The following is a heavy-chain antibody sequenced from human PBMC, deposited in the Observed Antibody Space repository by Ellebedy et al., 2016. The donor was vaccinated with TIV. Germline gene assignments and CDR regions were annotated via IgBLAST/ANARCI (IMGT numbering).Heavy chain of an antibody. CDR2: IKYSGST. CDR1: GGSVSLGNYY. J-gene: IGHJ4*02. D-gene: IGHD3-10*01. Sequence: MPGGSLRLSCTVSGGSVSLGNYYWNWIRQSPGKGLEWIGYIKYSGSTNYNASLKSRVTMSVDTSQNQFSLKLRSVTAADTAVYYCARDRYYGSGRFDYWGQGALVTVSS. V-gene: IGHV4-61*01. CDR3: ARDRYYGSGRFDY.